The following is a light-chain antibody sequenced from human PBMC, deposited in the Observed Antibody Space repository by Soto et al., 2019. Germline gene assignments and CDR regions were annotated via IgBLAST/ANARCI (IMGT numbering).Light chain of an antibody. J-gene: IGLJ3*02. V-gene: IGLV2-14*01. Sequence: QSVLTQPASVSGSPGQSITISCTGTSSDVGGYNYVSWYQHHPGKAPKLMIYEVSNRPSGVSNRCSGSKSGNTASLTISGPQAEDEADYYCSSYTSSTTWVFGGGTKLTVL. CDR3: SSYTSSTTWV. CDR2: EVS. CDR1: SSDVGGYNY.